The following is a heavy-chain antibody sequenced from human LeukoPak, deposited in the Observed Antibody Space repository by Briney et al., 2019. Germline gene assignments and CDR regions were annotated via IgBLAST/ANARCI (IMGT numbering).Heavy chain of an antibody. J-gene: IGHJ4*02. D-gene: IGHD3-22*01. CDR2: IYSGGDT. CDR1: GFIVSDID. V-gene: IGHV3-53*01. CDR3: ARGCYYERSGSCPFDY. Sequence: PGGSLRLSCAASGFIVSDIDLSWVRQAPGEGLEWVSIIYSGGDTHHADSVKGRFTISRDNYKNTLYLQMKSLRADDTAVYYCARGCYYERSGSCPFDYWGQGTLVTVSS.